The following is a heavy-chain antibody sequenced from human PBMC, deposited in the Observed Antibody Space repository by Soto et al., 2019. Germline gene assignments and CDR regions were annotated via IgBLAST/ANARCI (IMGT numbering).Heavy chain of an antibody. CDR3: ARDTPYYDILTGHWGFDP. CDR2: INHSGST. D-gene: IGHD3-9*01. V-gene: IGHV4-34*01. CDR1: GGSFSGYY. J-gene: IGHJ5*02. Sequence: SETLSLTCAVYGGSFSGYYWSWIRQPPGKGLEWIGEINHSGSTNYNPSLKSRVTISVDTSKNQFSLKLSSVTAADTAVYYCARDTPYYDILTGHWGFDPWGQGTLVTVSS.